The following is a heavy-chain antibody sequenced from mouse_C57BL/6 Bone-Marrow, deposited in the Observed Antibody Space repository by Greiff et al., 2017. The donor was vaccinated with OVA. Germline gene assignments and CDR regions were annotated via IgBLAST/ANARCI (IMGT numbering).Heavy chain of an antibody. CDR1: GFTFSDYG. D-gene: IGHD3-2*02. CDR2: ISSGSSTI. V-gene: IGHV5-17*01. Sequence: EVHLVESGGGLVKPGGSLKLSCAASGFTFSDYGMHWVRQAPEKGLEWVAYISSGSSTIYYADTVKGRFTISRDNAKNTLFLQMTSLRSEDTAMYYCARTAQARLYAMDYWGQGTSVTVSS. CDR3: ARTAQARLYAMDY. J-gene: IGHJ4*01.